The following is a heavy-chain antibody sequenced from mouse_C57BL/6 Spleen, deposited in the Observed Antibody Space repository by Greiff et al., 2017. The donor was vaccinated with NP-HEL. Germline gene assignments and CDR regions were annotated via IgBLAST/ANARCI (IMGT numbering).Heavy chain of an antibody. J-gene: IGHJ4*01. CDR1: GFNIKDDY. Sequence: VQLQQSGAELVRPGASVKLSCTASGFNIKDDYMHWVKQRPEQGLEWIGWIDPENGDTEYASKFQGKATITADTSSNTAYLQLSSLTSEDTAVYYCYYYGSSPRAMDYWGQGTSVTVSS. V-gene: IGHV14-4*01. CDR2: IDPENGDT. CDR3: YYYGSSPRAMDY. D-gene: IGHD1-1*01.